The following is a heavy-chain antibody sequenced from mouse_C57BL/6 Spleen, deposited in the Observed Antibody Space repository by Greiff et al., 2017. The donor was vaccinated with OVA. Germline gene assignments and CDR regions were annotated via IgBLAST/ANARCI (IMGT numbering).Heavy chain of an antibody. CDR3: AREGSIVTTRYFDV. V-gene: IGHV1-52*01. J-gene: IGHJ1*03. CDR1: GYTFTSYW. Sequence: QVQLKQPGAELVRPGSSVKLSCKASGYTFTSYWLHWVKQRPIQGLEWIGNIDPSDSETHYNQKFKDKATLTVDKSSSTAYMQLSSLTSEDSAVYYCAREGSIVTTRYFDVWGTGTTVTVSS. D-gene: IGHD2-5*01. CDR2: IDPSDSET.